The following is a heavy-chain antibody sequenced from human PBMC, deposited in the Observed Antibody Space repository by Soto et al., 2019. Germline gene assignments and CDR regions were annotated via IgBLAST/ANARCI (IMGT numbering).Heavy chain of an antibody. CDR3: AITAMINRDSSTSFDY. D-gene: IGHD5-18*01. J-gene: IGHJ4*02. CDR1: GVTFSNVW. V-gene: IGHV3-15*01. CDR2: IKSKSDGETA. Sequence: GGALSDPCAAAGVTFSNVWMTSVRHAPGRGVEWVGRIKSKSDGETADVAVPVKAIFTISRDDSKNTVFLEMNSLKSEDTALYYCAITAMINRDSSTSFDYWGRGTQVTVSS.